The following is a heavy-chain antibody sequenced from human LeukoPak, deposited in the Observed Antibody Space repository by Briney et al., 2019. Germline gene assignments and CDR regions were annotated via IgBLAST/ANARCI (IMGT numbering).Heavy chain of an antibody. D-gene: IGHD3/OR15-3a*01. V-gene: IGHV4-39*07. CDR1: GGSISAISGGPYY. J-gene: IGHJ3*01. CDR3: AREVTIFGPVINQDAFDP. Sequence: PSETLSLTCTVSGGSISAISGGPYYWGWIRQPPGKGLEWIGSGHYSGNTYNPSLKSRVTISIDTSKNQFSLRLSSVTAADTAVYYCAREVTIFGPVINQDAFDPWGQGTMVTVSS. CDR2: GHYSGNT.